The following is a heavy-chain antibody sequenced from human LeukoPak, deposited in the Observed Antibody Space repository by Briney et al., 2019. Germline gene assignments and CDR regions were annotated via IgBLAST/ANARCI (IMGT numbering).Heavy chain of an antibody. CDR2: IYGGGST. D-gene: IGHD3-22*01. Sequence: GGSLRLSCAASGFTVSSNYMSWVRQAPGKGLEWVSVIYGGGSTYYADSVKGRFSISRDTSKNAVYLQMNSLRAEDTAVYYCAGAQFYHDSSTYGPDYWGQGTLVTVSS. V-gene: IGHV3-53*01. J-gene: IGHJ4*02. CDR1: GFTVSSNY. CDR3: AGAQFYHDSSTYGPDY.